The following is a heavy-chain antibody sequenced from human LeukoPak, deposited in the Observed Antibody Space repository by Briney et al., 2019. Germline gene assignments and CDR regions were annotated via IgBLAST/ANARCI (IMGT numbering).Heavy chain of an antibody. Sequence: SETLSLTCTVSGGSISSSSYYWGWIRQPPGKGLEWIGSIYYSGSTYYNPSLKSRVTISVDTSKNRFSLKLSSVTAADTAVYYCARPHCSSTSCYNVYFDYLGQGTLVTVSS. D-gene: IGHD2-2*02. CDR1: GGSISSSSYY. CDR2: IYYSGST. CDR3: ARPHCSSTSCYNVYFDY. V-gene: IGHV4-39*01. J-gene: IGHJ4*02.